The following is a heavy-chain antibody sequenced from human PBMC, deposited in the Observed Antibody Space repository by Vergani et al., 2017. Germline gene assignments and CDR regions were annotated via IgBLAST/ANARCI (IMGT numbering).Heavy chain of an antibody. D-gene: IGHD6-6*01. V-gene: IGHV1-69*04. J-gene: IGHJ6*02. CDR1: GGTFSSYA. CDR2: IIPILGIA. Sequence: QVQLVQSGAEVKQPGSSVKVSCKASGGTFSSYAISWVRQAPGQGLEWMGRIIPILGIANYAQKFQGRVTITADKSTSTAYMELSSLRSEDTAVYYCARGSIAARPSYYYYGMDVWGQGTTVTVSS. CDR3: ARGSIAARPSYYYYGMDV.